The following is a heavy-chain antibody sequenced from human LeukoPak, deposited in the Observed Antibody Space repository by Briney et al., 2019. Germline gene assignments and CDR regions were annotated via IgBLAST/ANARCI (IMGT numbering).Heavy chain of an antibody. D-gene: IGHD5-24*01. V-gene: IGHV1-18*01. J-gene: IGHJ4*02. CDR1: GYSFNNYG. CDR2: INPANGYA. CDR3: AIRDGYRDY. Sequence: ASVKVSCKASGYSFNNYGISWVRQAPGQGLEWLGWINPANGYARYSQELQGRVSITRDTSASAAYLELSSLRSEDTAVYYCAIRDGYRDYWGQGTLVTVSS.